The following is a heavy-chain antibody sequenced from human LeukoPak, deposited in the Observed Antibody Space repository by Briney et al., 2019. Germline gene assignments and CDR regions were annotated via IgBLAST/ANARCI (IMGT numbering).Heavy chain of an antibody. V-gene: IGHV3-21*01. D-gene: IGHD6-19*01. Sequence: GGALGLSCAASGFTFSSYAMNWVRQAPGKGLDWVSSISSTGSYMSYADSVKGRFTISRDNAKNSLYLQVSSLRAEDTAVYYCARDVAAGAFDYWGQGTLVTVSS. CDR3: ARDVAAGAFDY. CDR2: ISSTGSYM. CDR1: GFTFSSYA. J-gene: IGHJ4*02.